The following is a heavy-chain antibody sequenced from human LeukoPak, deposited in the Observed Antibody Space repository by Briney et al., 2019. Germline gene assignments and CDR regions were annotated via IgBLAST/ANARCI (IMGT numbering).Heavy chain of an antibody. D-gene: IGHD2-15*01. CDR3: ARIFRGYSGGGWYKSWFDP. Sequence: SETLSLTCTVSGGSISSSTFYWGWIRQPPGKGLEWIGNLYYSGSSYYNPSLKSRVTISVDTSKNQFSLKLNSVTAADTAVYFCARIFRGYSGGGWYKSWFDPWGRGTLVTVSS. V-gene: IGHV4-39*07. CDR2: LYYSGSS. J-gene: IGHJ5*02. CDR1: GGSISSSTFY.